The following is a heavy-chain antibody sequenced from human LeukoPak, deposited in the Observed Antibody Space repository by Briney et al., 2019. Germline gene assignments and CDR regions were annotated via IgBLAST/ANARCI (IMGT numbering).Heavy chain of an antibody. CDR2: INQDGSVK. J-gene: IGHJ4*02. CDR1: GFTFSTHW. D-gene: IGHD3-10*01. V-gene: IGHV3-7*01. CDR3: ARIYSESYIDY. Sequence: PGGSLKHSCAPSGFTFSTHWMSWVRQAPEKGLEWVANINQDGSVKYYVDSVKGRFTISRDNARNSLYLQMDSLRAEDTAIYYCARIYSESYIDYWGQGTLVTVSS.